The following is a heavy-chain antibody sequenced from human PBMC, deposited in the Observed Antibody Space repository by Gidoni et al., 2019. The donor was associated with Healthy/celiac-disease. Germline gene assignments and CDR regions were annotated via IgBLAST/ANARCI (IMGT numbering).Heavy chain of an antibody. Sequence: NKYYADSVKGRFTISRDNSKNTLYLQMNSLRAEDTAVYYCASARGYSGYDHDYWGQGTLVTVSS. V-gene: IGHV3-30-3*01. CDR3: ASARGYSGYDHDY. J-gene: IGHJ4*02. D-gene: IGHD5-12*01. CDR2: NK.